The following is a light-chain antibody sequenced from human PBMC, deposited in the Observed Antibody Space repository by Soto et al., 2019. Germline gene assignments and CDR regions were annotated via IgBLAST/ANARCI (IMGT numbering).Light chain of an antibody. CDR3: QQYATSPLT. CDR2: GVS. J-gene: IGKJ3*01. CDR1: QSVGSTY. Sequence: EIVLTQSPGTLSLSPGERATLSCRASQSVGSTYLAWYQQKPGQAPKLLIYGVSSRATGIPDRFSGSGSGTDVTLTISRLEPEDFAVYYCQQYATSPLTFGPGIKVDI. V-gene: IGKV3-20*01.